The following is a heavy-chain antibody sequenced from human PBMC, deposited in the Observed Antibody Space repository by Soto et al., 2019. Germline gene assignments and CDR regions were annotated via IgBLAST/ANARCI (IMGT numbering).Heavy chain of an antibody. V-gene: IGHV1-2*04. J-gene: IGHJ6*02. CDR2: INPNSGGT. CDR3: ARDAYPLKVVGATNLALVYYGMDV. Sequence: ASVKVSCKASGYTFTGYYMHWVRQAPGQGLEWMGWINPNSGGTNYAQKFQGWVTMTRDTSISPAYMELSRLRSDDTAVYYCARDAYPLKVVGATNLALVYYGMDVWGQGTTVTVSS. CDR1: GYTFTGYY. D-gene: IGHD1-26*01.